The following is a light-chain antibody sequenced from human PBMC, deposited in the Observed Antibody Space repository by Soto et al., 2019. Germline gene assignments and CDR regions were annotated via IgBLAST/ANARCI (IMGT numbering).Light chain of an antibody. CDR1: SSDVGGYNY. V-gene: IGLV2-14*01. CDR3: SSYATSRTRPWV. CDR2: EVR. Sequence: QSALTQPASVSGSPGQSITISCTGTSSDVGGYNYVSWYQQHPGEAPKLLIYEVRNRPSGVSLRFSGSKSGNTASLTISGLLPEDESDYYCSSYATSRTRPWVFGGGTQLTVL. J-gene: IGLJ3*02.